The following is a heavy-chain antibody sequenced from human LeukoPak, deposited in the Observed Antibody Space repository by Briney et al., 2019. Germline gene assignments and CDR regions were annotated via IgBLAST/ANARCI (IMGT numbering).Heavy chain of an antibody. D-gene: IGHD1-20*01. V-gene: IGHV1-46*01. CDR2: INPSGGST. J-gene: IGHJ4*02. CDR3: ARMRLTNWRFAFDY. CDR1: GGTFSSYA. Sequence: ASVKVSCKASGGTFSSYAISWVRQAPGQGLEWMGIINPSGGSTSYAQKFQGRVTMTRDTSTSTVYMELSSLRSEDTAVYYCARMRLTNWRFAFDYWGQGTLVTVSS.